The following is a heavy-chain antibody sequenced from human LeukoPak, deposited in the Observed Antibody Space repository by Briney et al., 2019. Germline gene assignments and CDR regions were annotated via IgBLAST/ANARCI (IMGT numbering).Heavy chain of an antibody. CDR1: GLTFSSYA. Sequence: GGSLRLSCAASGLTFSSYAMSWVRQAPGKGLEWVSTVSGSGGHTFYTDSVKGRFTIPRDISNNTLFLQMNSLRAEDTAVYYCAKDGGVTTVVGWYFDYWGQGTLVTVSS. D-gene: IGHD4-11*01. J-gene: IGHJ4*02. V-gene: IGHV3-23*01. CDR3: AKDGGVTTVVGWYFDY. CDR2: VSGSGGHT.